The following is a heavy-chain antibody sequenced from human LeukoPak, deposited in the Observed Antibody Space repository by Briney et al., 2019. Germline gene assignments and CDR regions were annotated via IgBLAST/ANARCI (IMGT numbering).Heavy chain of an antibody. V-gene: IGHV3-64D*09. J-gene: IGHJ4*02. CDR1: GFTFSAHA. D-gene: IGHD6-6*01. CDR2: INSNGDST. Sequence: GGSLRLSCAASGFTFSAHAMHWVRQAPGKGLELLSSINSNGDSTYHADSVKGRFTISRDNSRSTLYLQMRSLRPEDTAVYYCVKSGYSTSSDVDYWGQGTLVTVSS. CDR3: VKSGYSTSSDVDY.